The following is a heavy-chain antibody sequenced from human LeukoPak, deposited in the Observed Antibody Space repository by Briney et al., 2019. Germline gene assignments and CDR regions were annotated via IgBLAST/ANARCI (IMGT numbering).Heavy chain of an antibody. CDR1: GFTFSSFW. CDR3: ARDGRVEMATIMYY. J-gene: IGHJ4*02. Sequence: GGSLRLSCAASGFTFSSFWMTWVRRPPGKGLGGVANIKQDGSEKYYVDSVKGRFTISRDNAKNSLYLQMNSLRAEDTAVYYCARDGRVEMATIMYYWGQGTLVTVCS. CDR2: IKQDGSEK. V-gene: IGHV3-7*01. D-gene: IGHD5-24*01.